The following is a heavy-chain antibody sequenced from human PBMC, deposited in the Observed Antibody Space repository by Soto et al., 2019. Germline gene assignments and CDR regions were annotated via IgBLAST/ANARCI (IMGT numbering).Heavy chain of an antibody. CDR1: GGSVSSGSYH. CDR2: IYYSGST. Sequence: LALTCTSSGGSVSSGSYHWSWIRQPPGKGLEWIGYIYYSGSTNYNPSLKSRVTISVDTSKNQFSLKLSSVTAADTAVYYCARDYCGGDCPYNGFAPWGHGTLVTVS. D-gene: IGHD2-21*02. CDR3: ARDYCGGDCPYNGFAP. V-gene: IGHV4-61*01. J-gene: IGHJ5*02.